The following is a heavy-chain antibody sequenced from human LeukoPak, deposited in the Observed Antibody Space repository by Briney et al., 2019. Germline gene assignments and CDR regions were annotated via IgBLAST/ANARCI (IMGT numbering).Heavy chain of an antibody. CDR1: GYTFTSYD. Sequence: ASVKVSCKASGYTFTSYDINWVRQAPGQGLEWMGWINPNSGGTNYAQKFQGRVTMTRDTSISTAYMELSRLRSDDTAVYYCARARVAYYYDSSGSSGWFDPWGQGTLVTVSS. CDR2: INPNSGGT. D-gene: IGHD3-22*01. CDR3: ARARVAYYYDSSGSSGWFDP. J-gene: IGHJ5*02. V-gene: IGHV1-2*02.